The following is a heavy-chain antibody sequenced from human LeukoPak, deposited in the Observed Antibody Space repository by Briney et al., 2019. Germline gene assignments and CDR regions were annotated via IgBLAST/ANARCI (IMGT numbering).Heavy chain of an antibody. CDR1: WFTPRNQH. CDR3: AREGVEYYYGSGSYYNGYFDY. CDR2: IFNGGST. V-gene: IGHV3-66*01. J-gene: IGHJ4*02. D-gene: IGHD3-10*01. Sequence: WGALRPSLADPWFTPRNQHKGWGPPAPGEGVGWGSVIFNGGSTYYADSVKGRFTISRDNSKNTLYLQMNSLRAEDTAVYYRAREGVEYYYGSGSYYNGYFDYWGQGTLVTVSS.